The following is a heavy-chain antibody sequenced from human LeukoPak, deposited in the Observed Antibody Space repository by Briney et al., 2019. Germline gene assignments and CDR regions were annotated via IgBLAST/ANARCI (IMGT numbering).Heavy chain of an antibody. Sequence: GESLKISCKGSGHSFTSYWIGWVRQMPGKGLEWMGIIYPGDSDTRYSPSFQGQVTISADKSISTAYLQWSSLKASDTAMYYCARAIGYCSSTSCYAHFDYWGQGTLVTVSS. CDR3: ARAIGYCSSTSCYAHFDY. D-gene: IGHD2-2*01. CDR2: IYPGDSDT. J-gene: IGHJ4*02. CDR1: GHSFTSYW. V-gene: IGHV5-51*01.